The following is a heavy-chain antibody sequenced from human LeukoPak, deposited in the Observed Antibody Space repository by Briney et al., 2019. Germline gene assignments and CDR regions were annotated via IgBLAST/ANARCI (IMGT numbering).Heavy chain of an antibody. Sequence: ASVKVSCKASGCTFNGYGISWVRQAPGKGLEWMGWISAYNGNTNYAQKLQGRVTMTTDTSTSTAYMELRSLRSDDTAVYYCARSDYYDSSLDYWGQGTLVTVSS. V-gene: IGHV1-18*01. CDR3: ARSDYYDSSLDY. J-gene: IGHJ4*02. D-gene: IGHD3-22*01. CDR2: ISAYNGNT. CDR1: GCTFNGYG.